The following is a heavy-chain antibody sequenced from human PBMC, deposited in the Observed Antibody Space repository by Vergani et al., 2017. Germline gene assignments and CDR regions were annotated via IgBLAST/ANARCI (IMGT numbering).Heavy chain of an antibody. J-gene: IGHJ4*02. CDR2: IFSNDEK. CDR1: GFSLSNARMG. CDR3: ARIRGGYCSGGSCSDVDY. Sequence: QVTLKESGPVLVKPTETLTLTCTVSGFSLSNARMGVSWIRQPPGKALEWLAHIFSNDEKSYSTSLKSRLTISKDTSKSQVVLTMTNMDPVDTATYYCARIRGGYCSGGSCSDVDYWGQGTLVTVSS. D-gene: IGHD2-15*01. V-gene: IGHV2-26*01.